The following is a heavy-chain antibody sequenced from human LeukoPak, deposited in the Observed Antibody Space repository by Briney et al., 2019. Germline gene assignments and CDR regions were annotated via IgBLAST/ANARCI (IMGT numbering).Heavy chain of an antibody. CDR3: AADQPRYPDAFDI. CDR2: IVVGSGDT. J-gene: IGHJ3*02. V-gene: IGHV1-58*02. CDR1: GFTSTTST. D-gene: IGHD1-1*01. Sequence: GASVKVSFKASGFTSTTSTMQWVRQARGQRLEWIGCIVVGSGDTNYAKKFQERVTITTDMSTTPVYMDPSSLRSDDTAVYYCAADQPRYPDAFDIWGQGTMVTVSS.